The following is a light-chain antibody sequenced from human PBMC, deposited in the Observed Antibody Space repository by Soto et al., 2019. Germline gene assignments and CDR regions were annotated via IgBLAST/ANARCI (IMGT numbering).Light chain of an antibody. CDR2: SNN. CDR3: AAWDDSLNGYV. CDR1: SSNIGSNT. V-gene: IGLV1-44*01. J-gene: IGLJ1*01. Sequence: QIVLTLPPSASETRVQRDTVFCLGTSSNIGSNTVNWYQQLPGTAPKLLIYSNNQRPSGVPDRFSGSKSGTSASLAISGLQSEDEADYYCAAWDDSLNGYVFGTGTKSPS.